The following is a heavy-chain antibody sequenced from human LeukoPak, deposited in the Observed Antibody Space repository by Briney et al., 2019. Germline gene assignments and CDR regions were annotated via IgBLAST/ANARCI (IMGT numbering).Heavy chain of an antibody. CDR3: ARERSTVFTMDV. V-gene: IGHV3-74*01. J-gene: IGHJ6*03. CDR1: GFSFSRYW. Sequence: GGSLRLSCAASGFSFSRYWMHWVRQAPGKGLEWIARIYLDGSSTSHADSVKGRFTISRDNAKNTLYLQMNSLRAEDTAVYYCARERSTVFTMDVWGKGTTVTVSS. D-gene: IGHD4-17*01. CDR2: IYLDGSST.